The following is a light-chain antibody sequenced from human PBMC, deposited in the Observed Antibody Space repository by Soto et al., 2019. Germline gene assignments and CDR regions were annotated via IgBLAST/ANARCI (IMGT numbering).Light chain of an antibody. Sequence: DIQMPQSPSSLSASVGDRVTITCRASQSISSYLNWYQQKPGKAPKLLIYAASSLQSGVPSRFSGSGSGTDFTLTISSLQPEDFATYYCQQSYSTPVAFGQGTTVEIK. CDR1: QSISSY. J-gene: IGKJ1*01. CDR3: QQSYSTPVA. V-gene: IGKV1-39*01. CDR2: AAS.